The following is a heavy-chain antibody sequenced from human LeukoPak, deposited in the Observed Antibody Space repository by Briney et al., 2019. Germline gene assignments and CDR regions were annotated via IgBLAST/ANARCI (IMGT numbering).Heavy chain of an antibody. V-gene: IGHV3-7*01. CDR3: TTDSAPIAAADLNWFDP. CDR1: GFTFSSYG. J-gene: IGHJ5*02. Sequence: GGSLRLSCAASGFTFSSYGMHWVRQAPGKGLEWVANIKQDGSEKHYVDSVKGRFTISRDNAKNSLYLQMSSLRAEDTAVYYCTTDSAPIAAADLNWFDPWGQGTLVTVSS. CDR2: IKQDGSEK. D-gene: IGHD6-13*01.